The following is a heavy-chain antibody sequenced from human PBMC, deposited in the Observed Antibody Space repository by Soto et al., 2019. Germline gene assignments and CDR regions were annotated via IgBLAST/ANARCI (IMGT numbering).Heavy chain of an antibody. D-gene: IGHD5-18*01. CDR2: IYYSGST. CDR1: GGSISSGGYY. CDR3: ARSNAGYSYGYLDY. J-gene: IGHJ4*02. V-gene: IGHV4-31*03. Sequence: SETLSLTCTVSGGSISSGGYYWSWIRQHPGKGLEWIGYIYYSGSTYYNPSLKSRVTISVDTSKNQFSLKLSSVTAADTAVYYCARSNAGYSYGYLDYWGQGTLVTVSS.